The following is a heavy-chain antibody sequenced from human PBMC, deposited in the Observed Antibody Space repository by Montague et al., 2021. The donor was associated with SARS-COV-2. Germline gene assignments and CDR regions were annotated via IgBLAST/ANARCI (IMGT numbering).Heavy chain of an antibody. CDR3: ANSRRTQWLFGALYYGMDV. Sequence: SETLSLTCTVSGGSISSYYWSWIRQPPGRGLQWIGYISYSGSTNYNPSLKSRVPISVDTSKNHFTLRLSSVTAADTAVYYCANSRRTQWLFGALYYGMDVWGQGTTVTVSS. D-gene: IGHD5-12*01. CDR1: GGSISSYY. V-gene: IGHV4-59*01. J-gene: IGHJ6*02. CDR2: ISYSGST.